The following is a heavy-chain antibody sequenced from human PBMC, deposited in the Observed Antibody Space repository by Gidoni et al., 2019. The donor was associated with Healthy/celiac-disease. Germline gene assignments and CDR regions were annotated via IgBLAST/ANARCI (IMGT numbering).Heavy chain of an antibody. D-gene: IGHD6-19*01. V-gene: IGHV3-48*03. Sequence: EVQLVESGGGLVQPGGSLRLSCAASGFTFSSYEMNWVRQAPGKGLEWVSYISSSGSTIYYADSVKGRFTISRDNAKNSLYLQMNSLRAEDTAVYYCARDGTYSSGWYNPYYYYYGMDVWGQGTTVTVSS. CDR1: GFTFSSYE. CDR3: ARDGTYSSGWYNPYYYYYGMDV. J-gene: IGHJ6*02. CDR2: ISSSGSTI.